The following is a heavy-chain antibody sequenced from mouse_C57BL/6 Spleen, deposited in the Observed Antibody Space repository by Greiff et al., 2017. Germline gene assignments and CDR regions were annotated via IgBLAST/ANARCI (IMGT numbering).Heavy chain of an antibody. CDR1: GYTFTSYW. V-gene: IGHV1-50*01. J-gene: IGHJ4*01. CDR3: ARSPPCYGMDY. CDR2: ISPSSGYT. Sequence: QVQLQQPGAELVKPGASVKLSCKASGYTFTSYWMPWVKQRPGQGLEWIGEISPSSGYTNYNEKFKGKATFTVDTSANTAYMQLSSLTSEDSAVYYCARSPPCYGMDYWGQGTSVTVSS.